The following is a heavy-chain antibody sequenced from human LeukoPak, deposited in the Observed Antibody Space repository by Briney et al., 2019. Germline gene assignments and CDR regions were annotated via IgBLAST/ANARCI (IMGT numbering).Heavy chain of an antibody. D-gene: IGHD4-17*01. Sequence: SETLSLTCTVSGGSFNGYYWGWIRQPPGKGLECIGYIHSSQGTAHNASLKSRLTISLDASKNQFSLTLSSVTAADTAVYYCARHVYGEGMVVWGKGTTVTVSS. CDR2: IHSSQGT. V-gene: IGHV4-59*08. CDR3: ARHVYGEGMVV. J-gene: IGHJ6*04. CDR1: GGSFNGYY.